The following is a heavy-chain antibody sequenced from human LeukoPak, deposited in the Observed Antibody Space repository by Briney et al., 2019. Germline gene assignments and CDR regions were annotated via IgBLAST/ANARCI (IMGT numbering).Heavy chain of an antibody. CDR2: IYYTGST. CDR1: GDSIRSYY. Sequence: SETLSLTCTVSGDSIRSYYWNWIRRPPGKGLEWIGYIYYTGSTSYNPSLKSRVTISLDTSKSQFSLRPTSVTAADTAVYYCASHGSSGHDPLTWGQGTLVTVSS. CDR3: ASHGSSGHDPLT. J-gene: IGHJ4*01. V-gene: IGHV4-59*08. D-gene: IGHD5-12*01.